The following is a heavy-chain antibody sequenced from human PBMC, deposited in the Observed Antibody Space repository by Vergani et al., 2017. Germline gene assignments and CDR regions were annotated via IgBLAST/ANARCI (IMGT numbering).Heavy chain of an antibody. J-gene: IGHJ4*02. V-gene: IGHV1-2*04. CDR1: GYTFTGYY. CDR3: ARALQLWASFYY. CDR2: INPNSGGT. D-gene: IGHD5-18*01. Sequence: QVQLVQSGAEVKKPGASVKVSCKASGYTFTGYYMHWLRQAPGQGLEWMGWINPNSGGTNYAQKFQCWVTMTRDTSISTDYMALSRLRSDDTALYYCARALQLWASFYYWGQGTLVTVSS.